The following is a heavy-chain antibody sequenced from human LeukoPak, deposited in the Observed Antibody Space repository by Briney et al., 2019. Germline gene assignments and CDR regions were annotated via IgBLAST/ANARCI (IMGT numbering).Heavy chain of an antibody. D-gene: IGHD1-26*01. CDR1: GFTFSSYS. CDR3: ARVRRVGATNPVDY. CDR2: ISSSGSTI. Sequence: GGSLRLSCAASGFTFSSYSMNWVRQAPGKGLEWVSYISSSGSTIYYADSVKGRFTISRDNAKNSLYLQMNSLRAEDTAVYYCARVRRVGATNPVDYWGQGTLVTVSS. J-gene: IGHJ4*02. V-gene: IGHV3-48*04.